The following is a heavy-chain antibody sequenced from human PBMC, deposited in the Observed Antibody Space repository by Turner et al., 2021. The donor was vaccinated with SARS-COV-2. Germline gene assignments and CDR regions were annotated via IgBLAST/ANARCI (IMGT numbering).Heavy chain of an antibody. Sequence: EVQLLESGGGLVQPGGSLRLSCAASGFTFINYAMSWVRQAPGKGLEWVSAISGSGGSTYYAYSVKGRFTISRDNSKNTLYLQMNSLRAEDTAVYYCAKNLGGWPFDYWGQGTLVTVSS. D-gene: IGHD3-10*01. V-gene: IGHV3-23*01. CDR2: ISGSGGST. J-gene: IGHJ4*02. CDR1: GFTFINYA. CDR3: AKNLGGWPFDY.